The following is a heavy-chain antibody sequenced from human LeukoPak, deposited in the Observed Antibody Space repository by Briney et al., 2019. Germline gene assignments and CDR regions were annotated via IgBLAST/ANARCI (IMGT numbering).Heavy chain of an antibody. Sequence: ASVKVSCKASGYTFTGYYMHWVRQAPGQGLEWMGWINPNSGGTSYAQKFQGRVTMTRDTSISTAYTELSRLRSDDTAVYYCARDRIIAAAGTGDAFDIWGQGTMVTVSS. CDR2: INPNSGGT. D-gene: IGHD6-13*01. CDR1: GYTFTGYY. V-gene: IGHV1-2*02. CDR3: ARDRIIAAAGTGDAFDI. J-gene: IGHJ3*02.